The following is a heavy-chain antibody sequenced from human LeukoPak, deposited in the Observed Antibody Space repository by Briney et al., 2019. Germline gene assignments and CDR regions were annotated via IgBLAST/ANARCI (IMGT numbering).Heavy chain of an antibody. V-gene: IGHV1-18*03. J-gene: IGHJ5*02. Sequence: ASVKVSCKASGYTFTSYGISWVRQAPGQGLEWMGWISTYNGNTNYAQKLQGRLTMTTDTSTSTAYMELRSLRSDDMAVYYCARDQLSRGVWFDPWGQGTLVTVSS. CDR2: ISTYNGNT. D-gene: IGHD1-1*01. CDR3: ARDQLSRGVWFDP. CDR1: GYTFTSYG.